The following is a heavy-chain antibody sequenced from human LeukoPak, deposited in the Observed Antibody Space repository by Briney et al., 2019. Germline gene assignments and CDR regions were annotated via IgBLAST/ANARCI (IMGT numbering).Heavy chain of an antibody. D-gene: IGHD1-26*01. CDR3: AREGAKPGFDP. J-gene: IGHJ5*02. CDR2: IIPILGIA. Sequence: GSSVKVSCKASGGTFSSYAISWVRQAPGQGLEWMGRIIPILGIANYAQKFQGRVTITADKSTSTAYMELSSLRSEDTAVYYCAREGAKPGFDPWGQGTLVTVSS. V-gene: IGHV1-69*04. CDR1: GGTFSSYA.